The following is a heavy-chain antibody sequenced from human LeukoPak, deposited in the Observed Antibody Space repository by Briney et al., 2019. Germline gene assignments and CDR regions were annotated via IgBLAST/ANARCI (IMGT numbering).Heavy chain of an antibody. CDR2: ISSSGSTI. Sequence: GGSLRLSCAASGFTFSSHEVNWVRQAPGKGLEWVSYISSSGSTISYADSVKGRFTISRDNAKNSLYLQMNSLRAEDTAVCYCARAAGGSIMIIDYWGQGTLVTVSS. CDR3: ARAAGGSIMIIDY. V-gene: IGHV3-48*03. J-gene: IGHJ4*02. CDR1: GFTFSSHE. D-gene: IGHD3-16*01.